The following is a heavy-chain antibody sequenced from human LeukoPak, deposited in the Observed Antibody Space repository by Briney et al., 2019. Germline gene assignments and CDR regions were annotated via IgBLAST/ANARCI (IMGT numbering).Heavy chain of an antibody. Sequence: ASVKVSCKASGYTFTSYYMHWVRQAPGQGLEWMGIINPSGGSTSYAQKFQGRVTMTTDTSTNMAYMELRSLRSDDTAVYYCVRDRGELPHSHFDYWGQGSLVTVSS. V-gene: IGHV1-46*01. D-gene: IGHD1-26*01. CDR1: GYTFTSYY. CDR2: INPSGGST. CDR3: VRDRGELPHSHFDY. J-gene: IGHJ4*02.